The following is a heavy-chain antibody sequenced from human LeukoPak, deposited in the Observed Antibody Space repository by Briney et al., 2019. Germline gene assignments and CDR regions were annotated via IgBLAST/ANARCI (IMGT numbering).Heavy chain of an antibody. CDR2: FDCEDGET. V-gene: IGHV1-24*01. J-gene: IGHJ6*04. Sequence: ASVKVSCKVSGYTLTELSMHWVRQAPGKGLEWMGGFDCEDGETIYAQKFQGRVTMTEDTSTDTAYMELSSLRSEDTAVYYCASFYGSGSYSYYGMDVWGKGTTVTVSS. D-gene: IGHD3-10*01. CDR1: GYTLTELS. CDR3: ASFYGSGSYSYYGMDV.